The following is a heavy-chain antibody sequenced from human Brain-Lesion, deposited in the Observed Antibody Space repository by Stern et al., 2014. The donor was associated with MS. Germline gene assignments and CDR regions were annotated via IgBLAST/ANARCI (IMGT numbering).Heavy chain of an antibody. CDR3: AGEEDIRYCSGGSCTGNWFDP. J-gene: IGHJ5*02. D-gene: IGHD2-15*01. CDR2: LYYSGNT. CDR1: GGSVSSTSYA. Sequence: QVQLVQSGPGLVKPSETLSLTCTVAGGSVSSTSYAWAWIRQPPGKGLEWIGTLYYSGNTYYSPSLKSRLTISLDTSKNHFSRQLGSVTAADTAVYYCAGEEDIRYCSGGSCTGNWFDPWGQGTLVTVSS. V-gene: IGHV4-39*02.